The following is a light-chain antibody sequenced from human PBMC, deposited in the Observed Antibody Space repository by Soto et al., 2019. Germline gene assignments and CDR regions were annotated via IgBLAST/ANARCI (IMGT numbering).Light chain of an antibody. Sequence: DIQMTQSPSTLSASVGDRVTITCRASQSISSWLAWYQQKPGKAPKLLIYDASSLESGVPSRFSGSGSGTEFTLTISGLQPDDFATYYCQQYNSYATTFGGGTKVDIK. V-gene: IGKV1-5*01. CDR2: DAS. CDR1: QSISSW. J-gene: IGKJ4*01. CDR3: QQYNSYATT.